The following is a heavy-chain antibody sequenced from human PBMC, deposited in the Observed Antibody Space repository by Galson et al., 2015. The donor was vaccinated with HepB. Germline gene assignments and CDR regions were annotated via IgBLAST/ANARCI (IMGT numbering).Heavy chain of an antibody. CDR3: AKDPLISIMEVVLRGVDH. J-gene: IGHJ4*02. CDR2: ISGSSSNT. V-gene: IGHV3-23*01. Sequence: SLRLSCAASGFTFSNYAMSWVRQAPGKGPEWVSTISGSSSNTHYADSVKGRFTISRDNSKNTLYLQMNTLRADDTALYYCAKDPLISIMEVVLRGVDHWGQGAMVAVSS. CDR1: GFTFSNYA. D-gene: IGHD3-22*01.